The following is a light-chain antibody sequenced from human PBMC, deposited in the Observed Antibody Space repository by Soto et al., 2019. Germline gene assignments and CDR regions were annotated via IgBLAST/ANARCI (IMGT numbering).Light chain of an antibody. V-gene: IGLV2-23*02. CDR1: SSDVGSYNL. Sequence: ALTQPASVSGSPGQSITISCTGTSSDVGSYNLVSWYQQHPGKAPKLMIYEVSKRPSGVSNRFSGSKSGNTASLTISGLQAEDEADYYCCSYAGSPYVFGTGTKVTVL. CDR2: EVS. J-gene: IGLJ1*01. CDR3: CSYAGSPYV.